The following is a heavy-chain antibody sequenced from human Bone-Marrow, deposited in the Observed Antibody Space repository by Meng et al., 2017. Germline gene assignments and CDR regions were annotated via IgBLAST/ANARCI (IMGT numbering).Heavy chain of an antibody. J-gene: IGHJ3*02. V-gene: IGHV4-34*01. D-gene: IGHD3-9*01. CDR3: ARGRIVNILTPFVAFDI. CDR2: INHSGST. CDR1: GGSFSGYY. Sequence: SETLSLTCAVYGGSFSGYYWSWIRQPPGKGLEWIGEINHSGSTNYNPSLKSRVTISVDTSKNQFSLKLSSVTAADTAVYYCARGRIVNILTPFVAFDIWGQGTMVTVSS.